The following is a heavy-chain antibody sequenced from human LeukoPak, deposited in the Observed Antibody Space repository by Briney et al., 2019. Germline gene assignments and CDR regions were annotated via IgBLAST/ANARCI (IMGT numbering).Heavy chain of an antibody. J-gene: IGHJ5*01. V-gene: IGHV1-2*02. Sequence: ASVKVSCKASGYTFTSYDINWVRQATGQGLEWMGWINPNSGGTNYAQKFQGRVTMTRDTSTSTVYMELRRLRSDDTAVYYCARVFYYDTSGHNWFDSWGQGTLVTVSS. CDR1: GYTFTSYD. CDR3: ARVFYYDTSGHNWFDS. D-gene: IGHD3-22*01. CDR2: INPNSGGT.